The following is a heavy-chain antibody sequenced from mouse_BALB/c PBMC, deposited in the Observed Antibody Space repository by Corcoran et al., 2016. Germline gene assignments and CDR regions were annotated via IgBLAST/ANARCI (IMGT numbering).Heavy chain of an antibody. J-gene: IGHJ4*01. Sequence: QIQLVQSVPELKKPGETVKISCTASGYTFTNYGMNWVKQAPGKGLKWMGWINTYTGEPTYADDFKGRFAFSLETSASTAYLQINNLKNEDTATYFCAREPYAMDYWGQGTSVTVSS. CDR3: AREPYAMDY. CDR2: INTYTGEP. V-gene: IGHV9-3-1*01. CDR1: GYTFTNYG.